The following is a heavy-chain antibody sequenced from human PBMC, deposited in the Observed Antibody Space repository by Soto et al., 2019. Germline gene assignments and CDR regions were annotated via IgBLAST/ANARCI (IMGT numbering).Heavy chain of an antibody. CDR1: GFTFSSYD. J-gene: IGHJ3*02. V-gene: IGHV3-13*01. D-gene: IGHD2-15*01. Sequence: EVQLVESGGGLVQPGGSLRLSCAASGFTFSSYDMHWVRQATGKGLEWVSAIGTAGDTYYPGSVKGRFTISRENAKNSLYLPMNSLRAGDTAVYYCARVPTEYCSGGSCYRDGAFDIWGQGTMVTVSS. CDR2: IGTAGDT. CDR3: ARVPTEYCSGGSCYRDGAFDI.